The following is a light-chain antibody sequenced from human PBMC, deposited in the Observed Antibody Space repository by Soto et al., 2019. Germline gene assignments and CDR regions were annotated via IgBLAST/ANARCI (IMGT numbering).Light chain of an antibody. J-gene: IGKJ2*01. CDR1: QSVRSN. CDR2: GAS. V-gene: IGKV3-15*01. CDR3: QQYNNWPPLYT. Sequence: EIVMTQSPATLSVSPGERVTLSCWASQSVRSNLAWYQQKPGQAPRLLIYGASTRATGIPARFSGSGSGTEFTLTISSLQSEDFGVYYCQQYNNWPPLYTFGQGTKLEI.